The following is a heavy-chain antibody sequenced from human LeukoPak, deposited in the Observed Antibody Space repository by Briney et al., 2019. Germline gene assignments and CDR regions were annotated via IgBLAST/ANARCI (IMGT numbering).Heavy chain of an antibody. Sequence: GGSLRLSCAASGFTFSSYWMRWVRQAPGKGREWVANIKQDGSEKYYVDSVQGRFTISRDNAKNSLYLQMNSLRAEDTAVYYCARDIDWLEYIDYWGQGTLVTVSS. CDR1: GFTFSSYW. CDR3: ARDIDWLEYIDY. V-gene: IGHV3-7*01. CDR2: IKQDGSEK. J-gene: IGHJ4*02. D-gene: IGHD3-9*01.